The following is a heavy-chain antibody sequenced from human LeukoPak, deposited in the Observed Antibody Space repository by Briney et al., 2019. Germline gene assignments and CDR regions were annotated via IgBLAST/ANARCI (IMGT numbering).Heavy chain of an antibody. CDR3: ARDIADMPGRDSYGYDY. J-gene: IGHJ4*02. D-gene: IGHD5-18*01. Sequence: GGSLRLSCAASGFTFSNYEMNWVRQAPGKGLEWVPSISSSGSTIWYADSVKGRFTISRDNAKNSLYLQMNSLRAEDSAVYYCARDIADMPGRDSYGYDYWGQGTLVTVSS. CDR2: ISSSGSTI. CDR1: GFTFSNYE. V-gene: IGHV3-48*03.